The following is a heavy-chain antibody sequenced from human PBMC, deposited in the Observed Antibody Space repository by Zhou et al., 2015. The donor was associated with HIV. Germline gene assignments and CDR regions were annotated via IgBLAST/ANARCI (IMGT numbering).Heavy chain of an antibody. D-gene: IGHD2-2*01. J-gene: IGHJ6*03. CDR3: ASGNIVVVPAALYYYYMDV. CDR1: GGTFSSYA. Sequence: QVQLVQSGAEVKKPGSSVKVSCKASGGTFSSYAISWVRQAPGQGLEWMGGIIPIFGTANYAQKFQGRVTITADESTSTAYMELSSLRSEDTAVYYCASGNIVVVPAALYYYYMDVWGKGTTATVSS. CDR2: IIPIFGTA. V-gene: IGHV1-69*01.